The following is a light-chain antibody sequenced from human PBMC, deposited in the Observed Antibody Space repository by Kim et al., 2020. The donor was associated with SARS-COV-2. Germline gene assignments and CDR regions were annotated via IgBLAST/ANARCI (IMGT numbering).Light chain of an antibody. Sequence: EIVLTQSPGTLSLSPGERATHSCRASQSVSRSYLAWYQQKPGQAPRLLIYRASSRATGIPDRFSGSGSGTDFTLTISRLEPDDFAVYYCQQYDRSPQTFGQGTKVDIK. CDR1: QSVSRSY. CDR3: QQYDRSPQT. V-gene: IGKV3-20*01. J-gene: IGKJ1*01. CDR2: RAS.